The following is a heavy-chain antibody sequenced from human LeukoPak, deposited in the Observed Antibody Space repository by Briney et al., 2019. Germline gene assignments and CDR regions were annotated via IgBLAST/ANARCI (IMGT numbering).Heavy chain of an antibody. D-gene: IGHD3-22*01. CDR2: ISAYNGNT. J-gene: IGHJ4*02. V-gene: IGHV1-18*01. CDR3: ARDPSNSSGYHAHFDS. CDR1: GYTFTSYG. Sequence: ASVKVSCKASGYTFTSYGISWVRQAPGQGLEWMRWISAYNGNTNYAQKLQGRVTMTTDTSTSTAYMELRSLRSDDTAMYYCARDPSNSSGYHAHFDSWGQGTLVTVSS.